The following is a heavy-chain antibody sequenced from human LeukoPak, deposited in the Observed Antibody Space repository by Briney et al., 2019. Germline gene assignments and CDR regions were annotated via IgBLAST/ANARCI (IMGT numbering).Heavy chain of an antibody. CDR3: ARGLWFGERPEYFDY. CDR2: IYYSGST. D-gene: IGHD3-10*01. CDR1: GGSISSYY. J-gene: IGHJ4*02. Sequence: SETLFLTCTVSGGSISSYYWSWIRQPPGKGLEWIGYIYYSGSTNYNPSLKSRVTISVDTSKNQFSLKLSSVTAADTAVYYCARGLWFGERPEYFDYWGQGTLVTVSS. V-gene: IGHV4-59*01.